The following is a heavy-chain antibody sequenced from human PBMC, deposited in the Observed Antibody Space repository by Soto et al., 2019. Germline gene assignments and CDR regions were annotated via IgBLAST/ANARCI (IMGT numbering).Heavy chain of an antibody. CDR2: MNPNSGNT. D-gene: IGHD3-10*01. CDR3: ARGPMVRGVHYYYYGMDV. V-gene: IGHV1-8*01. CDR1: GYPFTSYD. Sequence: GASVKVSCKASGYPFTSYDINWVRQATGQGLEWMGWMNPNSGNTGYAQKFQGRVTMTRNTSISTAYMGLSSLRSEDTAVYYCARGPMVRGVHYYYYGMDVWGQGTTVTVSS. J-gene: IGHJ6*02.